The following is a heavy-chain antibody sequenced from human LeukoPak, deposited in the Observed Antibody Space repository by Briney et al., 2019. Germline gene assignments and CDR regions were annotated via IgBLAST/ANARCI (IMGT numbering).Heavy chain of an antibody. V-gene: IGHV1-2*02. CDR1: GYTFTGYY. CDR3: ARELGYCSSTSCYTGGLGEVDY. J-gene: IGHJ4*02. D-gene: IGHD2-2*02. Sequence: GASVKVSCKASGYTFTGYYMHWVRQAPGQGLEWMGWINPNSGGTNYAQKFQGRVTMTRDTSISTAYMELSRLRSDDTAVYYCARELGYCSSTSCYTGGLGEVDYWGQGTLVTVSS. CDR2: INPNSGGT.